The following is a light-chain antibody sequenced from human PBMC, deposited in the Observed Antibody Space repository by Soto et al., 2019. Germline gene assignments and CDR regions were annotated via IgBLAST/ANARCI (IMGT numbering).Light chain of an antibody. Sequence: DVVMTQSPLSLSVIPGQPASISCRSSQSPVTSDGNTYLNWFHQRPGQSPRRLIYKISNRDSGVPDRFIGSGSGNEITLKISRVEAEDVGIYYCMQGTSWPYTFGQGTKLEI. CDR1: QSPVTSDGNTY. CDR3: MQGTSWPYT. CDR2: KIS. V-gene: IGKV2-30*01. J-gene: IGKJ2*01.